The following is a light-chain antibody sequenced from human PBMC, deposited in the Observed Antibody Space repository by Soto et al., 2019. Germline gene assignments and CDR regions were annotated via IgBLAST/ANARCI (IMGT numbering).Light chain of an antibody. CDR2: AAS. V-gene: IGKV1-17*02. CDR3: QQHNNYLLT. J-gene: IGKJ3*01. Sequence: DIQMTQSPSSLSASVGDRVTITCRASQSISTSLNWYQHKPGKAPKRLIYAASSLQSGVPSRFSGSGSGTEHTLTISNLRPEDFATYFCQQHNNYLLTFGPGTKVDFK. CDR1: QSISTS.